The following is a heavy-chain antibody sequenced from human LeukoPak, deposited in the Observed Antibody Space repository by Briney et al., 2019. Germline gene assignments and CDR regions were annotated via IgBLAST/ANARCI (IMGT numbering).Heavy chain of an antibody. CDR3: ARDSLLWYYFYY. D-gene: IGHD2/OR15-2a*01. CDR1: GFTFSSYS. Sequence: GGSLRLSSAASGFTFSSYSMNWVRPAPGKGLEWVSSISSSSSYIYYADSVKGRFTISRDNAKNSLYLQMNSLRVEDTAVYYCARDSLLWYYFYYWGKGTLVTVAS. V-gene: IGHV3-21*01. J-gene: IGHJ4*02. CDR2: ISSSSSYI.